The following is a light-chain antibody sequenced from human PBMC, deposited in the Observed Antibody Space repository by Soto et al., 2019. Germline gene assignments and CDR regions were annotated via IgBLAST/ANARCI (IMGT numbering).Light chain of an antibody. V-gene: IGLV2-8*01. CDR3: SSYTGSNIVV. J-gene: IGLJ2*01. CDR1: SSDVGFYNY. Sequence: QSALTQPPSASGSPGQSVTISCTGTSSDVGFYNYVSWYQQHPGKVPKLMIYEVSKRPSGVPDRFSGSKSGNTASLTVSGLQAEDEADYYCSSYTGSNIVVFGGGTKLTVL. CDR2: EVS.